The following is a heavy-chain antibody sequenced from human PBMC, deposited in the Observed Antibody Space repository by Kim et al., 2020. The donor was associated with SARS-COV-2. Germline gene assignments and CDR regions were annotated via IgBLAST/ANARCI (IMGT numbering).Heavy chain of an antibody. V-gene: IGHV3-7*01. Sequence: GGSLRLSCVASGFNFRNYWMNWVRQTPGKGLEWVANIKQQGVEKNYGDSVLGRFTVSRDDATNSLSLQMNIVRAEDMGVYYCTRGHTYGGERRSIEGFDVWGQGTMVAVSS. D-gene: IGHD3-10*01. J-gene: IGHJ3*01. CDR2: IKQQGVEK. CDR3: TRGHTYGGERRSIEGFDV. CDR1: GFNFRNYW.